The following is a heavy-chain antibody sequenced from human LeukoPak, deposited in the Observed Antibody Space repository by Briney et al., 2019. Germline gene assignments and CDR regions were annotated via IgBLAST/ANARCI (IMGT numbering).Heavy chain of an antibody. CDR1: GGSFSGYY. CDR3: ARDGRFPPEVLPRYFDY. CDR2: INHSGST. V-gene: IGHV4-34*01. J-gene: IGHJ4*02. D-gene: IGHD1-26*01. Sequence: PSETLSLTCAVHGGSFSGYYWSWIRQPPGKGLEWIGEINHSGSTNYNPSLKSRVTISVDTSKNQFSLKLSSVTAADTAVYYCARDGRFPPEVLPRYFDYWGQGTLVTVSS.